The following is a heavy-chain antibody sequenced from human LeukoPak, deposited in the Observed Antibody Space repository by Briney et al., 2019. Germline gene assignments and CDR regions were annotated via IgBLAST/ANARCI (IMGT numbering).Heavy chain of an antibody. CDR3: ARGGSGWYGRFDY. V-gene: IGHV3-30*04. CDR2: ISFDGSKK. J-gene: IGHJ4*02. D-gene: IGHD6-19*01. CDR1: GFTFSGYE. Sequence: GGSLRLSCAASGFTFSGYEMYWVRQAPGKGLEWVAVISFDGSKKYHADSVMGRFTISRDTSKNTLYLQMTSLRAEDTAVYYCARGGSGWYGRFDYWGQGTLVTVSS.